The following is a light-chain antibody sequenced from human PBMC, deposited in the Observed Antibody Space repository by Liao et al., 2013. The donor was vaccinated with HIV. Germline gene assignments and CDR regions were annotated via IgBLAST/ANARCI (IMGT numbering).Light chain of an antibody. V-gene: IGLV3-1*01. CDR3: QAWDSSTDVV. Sequence: SYELTQPPSVSVSPGQTASITCSGDKLGDKYACWYQQKPGQSPVLVIYQDNKRPSGIPERFSGSSSENTATLTISGTQAMDEADYYCQAWDSSTDVVFGGGTKLTVL. J-gene: IGLJ2*01. CDR2: QDN. CDR1: KLGDKY.